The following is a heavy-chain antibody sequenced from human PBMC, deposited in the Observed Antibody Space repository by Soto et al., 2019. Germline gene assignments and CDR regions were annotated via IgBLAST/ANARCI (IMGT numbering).Heavy chain of an antibody. D-gene: IGHD4-17*01. CDR3: ARGIKYGAYSRWFDP. CDR1: GYTFTSYD. Sequence: QVQLVQSGAEVKKPGASVKVSCKASGYTFTSYDINWVRQATGQGLEYLGWMNPNSGNTAYVQKFQGRVTMTCDTSITTAYMALCSLRSEDTAVYFCARGIKYGAYSRWFDPWGQGTLVTVAS. J-gene: IGHJ5*02. CDR2: MNPNSGNT. V-gene: IGHV1-8*01.